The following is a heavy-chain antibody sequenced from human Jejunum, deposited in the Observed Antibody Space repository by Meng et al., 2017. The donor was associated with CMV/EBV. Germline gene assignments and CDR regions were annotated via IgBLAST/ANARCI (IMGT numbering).Heavy chain of an antibody. CDR1: SGSICNYF. CDR2: VHRVRTT. V-gene: IGHV4-59*01. CDR3: AKWEDSSTYQYLQQ. J-gene: IGHJ1*01. D-gene: IGHD1-26*01. Sequence: VSSGSICNYFWTWVQQPPGKRLKWIRSVHRVRTTSYNNSRKNRATVSVDASKNQFSLRLTSVTAADTAIYYCAKWEDSSTYQYLQQWGQGTLVTVSS.